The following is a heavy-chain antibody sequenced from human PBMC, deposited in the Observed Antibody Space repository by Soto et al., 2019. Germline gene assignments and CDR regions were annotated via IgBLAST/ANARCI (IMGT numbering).Heavy chain of an antibody. CDR2: INHSGST. J-gene: IGHJ5*02. CDR1: GGSFSGYY. D-gene: IGHD6-13*01. CDR3: ASVRLAAAGTSWFDP. V-gene: IGHV4-34*01. Sequence: SETLCLTYAVYGGSFSGYYWSWIRQPPGKGLEWIGEINHSGSTNYNPSLKSRVTISVDTSKNQFSLKLSSVTAADTAVYYCASVRLAAAGTSWFDPWGQGTLVTVSS.